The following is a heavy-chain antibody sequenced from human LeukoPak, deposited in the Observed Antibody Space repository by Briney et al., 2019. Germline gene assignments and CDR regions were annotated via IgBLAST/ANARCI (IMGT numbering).Heavy chain of an antibody. CDR3: ATVRPENSGSYYWDY. V-gene: IGHV4-59*08. CDR2: FYYSGNT. J-gene: IGHJ4*02. D-gene: IGHD1-26*01. Sequence: PSETLSLTCTVSGGSISSYYWSWIRQPPGKGLEWIGCFYYSGNTHSNPSLKSRVTISVDTSKNQFSLKLMSVTAADTAVYYCATVRPENSGSYYWDYWGQGTLVTVS. CDR1: GGSISSYY.